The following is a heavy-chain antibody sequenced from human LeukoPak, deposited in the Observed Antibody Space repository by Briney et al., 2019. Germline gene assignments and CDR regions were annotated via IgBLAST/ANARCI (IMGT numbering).Heavy chain of an antibody. J-gene: IGHJ4*02. D-gene: IGHD2-2*01. CDR2: ISSSGSTI. CDR3: ARGAVVPAATWVYY. CDR1: GFTFSSYE. Sequence: GGSLRLSCAASGFTFSSYETNWVRQAPGKGLEWVSYISSSGSTIYYADSVKGRFTISRDNAKNSLYLQMNSLRAEDTAVYYCARGAVVPAATWVYYWGQGTLVTVSS. V-gene: IGHV3-48*03.